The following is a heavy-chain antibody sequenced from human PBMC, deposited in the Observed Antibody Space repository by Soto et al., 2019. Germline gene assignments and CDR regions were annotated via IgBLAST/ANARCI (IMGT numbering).Heavy chain of an antibody. CDR1: GYSFTSYW. V-gene: IGHV5-51*01. CDR3: ARQRCSGGSCYFYPFDY. Sequence: EVQLVQSGAEVKKPGESLKISCKGSGYSFTSYWIGWVRQMPVKGLEWMGIIYPGDSDTRYSPSFQGQVTISADKSISTAYLQWSSLKASDTAMYYCARQRCSGGSCYFYPFDYWGQGTLVTVSS. CDR2: IYPGDSDT. J-gene: IGHJ4*02. D-gene: IGHD2-15*01.